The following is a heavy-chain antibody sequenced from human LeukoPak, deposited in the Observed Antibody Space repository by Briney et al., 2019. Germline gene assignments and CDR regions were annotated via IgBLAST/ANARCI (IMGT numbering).Heavy chain of an antibody. Sequence: GGSLRLSCAASGFTFDDYAMHWVRQAPGKGLEWVSGISWNSGSIGYADSVKGRFTISRDNAKNSLYLQMNSLRAEDTALYYCAKDTYDILTGPFGYWGQGTLVTVSS. CDR3: AKDTYDILTGPFGY. CDR1: GFTFDDYA. CDR2: ISWNSGSI. V-gene: IGHV3-9*01. J-gene: IGHJ4*02. D-gene: IGHD3-9*01.